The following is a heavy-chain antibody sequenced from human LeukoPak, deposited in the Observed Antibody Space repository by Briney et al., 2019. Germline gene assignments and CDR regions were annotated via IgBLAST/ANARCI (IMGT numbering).Heavy chain of an antibody. V-gene: IGHV4-61*02. Sequence: SETLSLTCTVSGGSLSSKSYYWSWIRQPAGTGLEWIGRIYSSGSTYYNPSLKSRVTISRDTSKNEFSLNLTSVTAADTAVYYCARDTHTSTAYDYWGQGTLVTVSS. CDR1: GGSLSSKSYY. CDR3: ARDTHTSTAYDY. J-gene: IGHJ4*02. CDR2: IYSSGST. D-gene: IGHD2-21*01.